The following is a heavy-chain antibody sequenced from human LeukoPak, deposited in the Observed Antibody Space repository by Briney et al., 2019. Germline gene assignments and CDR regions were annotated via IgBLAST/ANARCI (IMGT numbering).Heavy chain of an antibody. CDR1: GFSISSYY. CDR2: IYHGGSA. J-gene: IGHJ4*02. CDR3: ARYGGYSVDL. D-gene: IGHD3-22*01. V-gene: IGHV4-59*01. Sequence: PSETLSLTCAASGFSISSYYWSWIRQPPGKGLEWVGYIYHGGSAKYNPSLKSRVTMSVDTSKNQFSLKLRSVTAADTAVYYCARYGGYSVDLWGQGTLVIVSS.